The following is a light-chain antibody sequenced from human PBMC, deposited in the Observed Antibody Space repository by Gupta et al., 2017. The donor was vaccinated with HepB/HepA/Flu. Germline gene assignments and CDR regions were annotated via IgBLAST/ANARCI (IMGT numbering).Light chain of an antibody. J-gene: IGKJ2*04. V-gene: IGKV1-12*01. Sequence: DIQMTQFPSSVSASVGDRVTITCRASQDISRYLAWYQQKPGEAPRLLIYHASILQSGVPSRFSGSGFGTVFTLTINSLQPEDSATYYCLQPDSFPRSFGLGTKLEIK. CDR2: HAS. CDR1: QDISRY. CDR3: LQPDSFPRS.